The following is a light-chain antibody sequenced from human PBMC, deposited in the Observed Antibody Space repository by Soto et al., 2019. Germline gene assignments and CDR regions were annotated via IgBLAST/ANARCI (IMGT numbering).Light chain of an antibody. Sequence: VLTQSPGTLSLSPGERATLSCRASQSVDSTYFAWYQQRPGQAPRLLIYGASTRATGIPDRFSGSGSGTDFTLTINRLQSEDFAVYYCQQYVSSPYTFCQGTKLEIK. V-gene: IGKV3-20*01. CDR1: QSVDSTY. J-gene: IGKJ2*01. CDR3: QQYVSSPYT. CDR2: GAS.